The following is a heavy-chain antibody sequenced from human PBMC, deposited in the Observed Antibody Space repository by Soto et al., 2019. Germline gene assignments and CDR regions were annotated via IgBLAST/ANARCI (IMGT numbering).Heavy chain of an antibody. CDR2: ISGSGGST. J-gene: IGHJ3*02. CDR3: AKKWGIHLQGYAFDI. CDR1: GFTFNTYA. Sequence: HPGGSLRLSCAASGFTFNTYAMNWVRQAPGKGLEWVSAISGSGGSTYYADSVKGRFTISRDNSKNTVYLQMNSLRAEDTALYYCAKKWGIHLQGYAFDIWGQGTMVTVSS. V-gene: IGHV3-23*01. D-gene: IGHD3-16*01.